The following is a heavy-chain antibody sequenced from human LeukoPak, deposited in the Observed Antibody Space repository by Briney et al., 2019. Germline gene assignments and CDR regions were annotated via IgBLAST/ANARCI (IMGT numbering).Heavy chain of an antibody. CDR1: GGSISSSTYY. V-gene: IGHV4-39*01. CDR2: IHYSGST. CDR3: ARLFDY. Sequence: PSETLSLTCTVSGGSISSSTYYWGWIRQPPGKGLEWIGGIHYSGSTHYNPSLKSRVTISVDTPKNQFSLKLSPVTAADTAVYYCARLFDYWGQGTLVTVSS. J-gene: IGHJ4*02.